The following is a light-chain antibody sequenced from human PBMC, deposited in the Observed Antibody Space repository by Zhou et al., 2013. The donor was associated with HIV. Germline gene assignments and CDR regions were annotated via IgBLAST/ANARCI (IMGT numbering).Light chain of an antibody. V-gene: IGLV2-8*01. CDR2: EVT. Sequence: QSALTQPPSASGTPGQSVTIFCTGTSSDVGGYNYVAWYQHHPGKAPKIMIYEVTKRPSGVPDRFSGSKSGNTASLTVSGLQAEDEAEYYCGSYAGSSSWIFGGGTKLTVL. J-gene: IGLJ2*01. CDR1: SSDVGGYNY. CDR3: GSYAGSSSWI.